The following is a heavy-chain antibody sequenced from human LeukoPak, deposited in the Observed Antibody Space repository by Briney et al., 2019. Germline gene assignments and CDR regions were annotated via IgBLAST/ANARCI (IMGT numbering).Heavy chain of an antibody. CDR1: GFTVTSNY. D-gene: IGHD7-27*01. CDR3: ARVALSGGDFDY. CDR2: IYSGATT. J-gene: IGHJ4*02. V-gene: IGHV3-66*01. Sequence: GGSLRLSCAVSGFTVTSNYMSWVRQAPEKGLEWVSVIYSGATTYYADSVKGRFTISRDTSKNTLYLQMISLRAEDTAVYYCARVALSGGDFDYWGQGTLVTVSS.